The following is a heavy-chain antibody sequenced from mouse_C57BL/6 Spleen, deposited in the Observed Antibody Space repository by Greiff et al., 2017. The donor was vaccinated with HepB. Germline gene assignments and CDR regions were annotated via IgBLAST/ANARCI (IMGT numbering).Heavy chain of an antibody. V-gene: IGHV1-74*01. D-gene: IGHD1-1*01. CDR1: GYTFTSYW. CDR3: AIGTTVVDWYFDV. J-gene: IGHJ1*03. Sequence: VQLKQPGAELVKPGASVKVSCKASGYTFTSYWMHWVKQRPGQGLEWIGRIHPSDSDTNYNQKFKGKATLTVDKSSSTAYMQLSSLTSEDSAVYYCAIGTTVVDWYFDVWGTGTTVTVSS. CDR2: IHPSDSDT.